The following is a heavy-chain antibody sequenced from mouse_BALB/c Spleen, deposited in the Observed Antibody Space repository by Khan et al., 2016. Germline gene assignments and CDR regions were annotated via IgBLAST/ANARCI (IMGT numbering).Heavy chain of an antibody. Sequence: EVQLQESGPGLVKPSQSLSLTCTVTGYSITSDYAWNWIRQFPGNKLEWMGYISYSGSTSYNPSLKSRISITRDTSQNQFFLQLNSVTTEDTATYYCARGYYYGKGYFDYWGQGTTLTVSS. CDR1: GYSITSDYA. V-gene: IGHV3-2*02. D-gene: IGHD1-1*01. CDR3: ARGYYYGKGYFDY. CDR2: ISYSGST. J-gene: IGHJ2*01.